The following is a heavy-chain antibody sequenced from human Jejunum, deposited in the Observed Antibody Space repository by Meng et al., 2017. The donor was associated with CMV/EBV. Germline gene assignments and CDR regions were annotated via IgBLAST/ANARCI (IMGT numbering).Heavy chain of an antibody. V-gene: IGHV1-69*04. D-gene: IGHD5-12*01. CDR2: IIRGAKWA. J-gene: IGHJ4*02. CDR3: SKESDIED. CDR1: RRRYKNYG. Sequence: KVSCRASRRRYKNYGLGWVRQGPGQGLEWEGKIIRGAKWAEYARKCQGKVNIAADKSTSTVYMERTSLISDGTALYYCSKESDIEDWGQGTLVTVSS.